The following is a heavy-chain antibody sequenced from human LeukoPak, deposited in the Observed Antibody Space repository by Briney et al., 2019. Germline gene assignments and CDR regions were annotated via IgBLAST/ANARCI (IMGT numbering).Heavy chain of an antibody. CDR2: ISGSGDST. D-gene: IGHD6-19*01. V-gene: IGHV3-23*01. CDR1: GFAFSSYA. J-gene: IGHJ5*02. Sequence: EGSLRLSCAGSGFAFSSYAMSWVRQAPGKGLEWVSAISGSGDSTYYADSVKGRFTSSRDNSKNTLYLQMSSLRAEDTAVYYCAREASGWPNWFDPWGQGTLVTVSS. CDR3: AREASGWPNWFDP.